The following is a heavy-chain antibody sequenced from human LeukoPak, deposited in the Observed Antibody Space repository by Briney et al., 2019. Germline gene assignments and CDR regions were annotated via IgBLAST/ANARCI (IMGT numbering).Heavy chain of an antibody. CDR1: GGSISSYY. CDR3: ARLSYSGYDYGYYYYMDV. D-gene: IGHD5-12*01. CDR2: IYYSGST. V-gene: IGHV4-59*01. J-gene: IGHJ6*03. Sequence: SETLSLTCTVSGGSISSYYWSWIRQPPGKGLEWIGYIYYSGSTNYNPSLKSRVTISVDTSKNQFSLKLSSVTAADTAVYYCARLSYSGYDYGYYYYMDVWGKGTTVTVSS.